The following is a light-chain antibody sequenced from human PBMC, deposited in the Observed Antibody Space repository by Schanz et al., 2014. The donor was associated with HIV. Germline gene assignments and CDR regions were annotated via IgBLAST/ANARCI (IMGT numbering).Light chain of an antibody. J-gene: IGKJ1*01. CDR3: QQYIIDRT. CDR2: RAS. Sequence: DIQMTQSPSTLSASVGDRVTITCRASQSISNWLAWYQQKPGKAPKILIYRASTLESGVPSRFSGSGSGTEFTLTISSLQPEDFATYYCQQYIIDRTFGHGTKVEIK. V-gene: IGKV1-5*03. CDR1: QSISNW.